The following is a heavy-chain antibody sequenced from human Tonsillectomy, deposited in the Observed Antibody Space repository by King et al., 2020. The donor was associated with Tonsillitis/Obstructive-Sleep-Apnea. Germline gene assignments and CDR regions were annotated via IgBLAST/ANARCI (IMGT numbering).Heavy chain of an antibody. CDR2: ISSSSSNI. V-gene: IGHV3-48*02. D-gene: IGHD6-6*01. CDR3: ARDLEFEYSSSVVLDY. Sequence: VQLVESGGGLVQPGGSLRLSCAASGFTFSSYSMNWVRQAPGKGLEVGSYISSSSSNIYYAASVKGRFTISRDNAKNSLYLQMNSLRDEDTAVYYCARDLEFEYSSSVVLDYWGQGTLVTVSS. J-gene: IGHJ4*02. CDR1: GFTFSSYS.